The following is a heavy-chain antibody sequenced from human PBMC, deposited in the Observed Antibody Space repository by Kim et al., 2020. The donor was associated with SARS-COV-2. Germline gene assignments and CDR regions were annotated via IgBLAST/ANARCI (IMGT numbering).Heavy chain of an antibody. CDR1: GFTFSSYS. CDR3: ARGIRLGQEMATNYYYGMDV. V-gene: IGHV3-21*01. CDR2: ISSSSSYI. Sequence: GGSLRLSCAASGFTFSSYSMNWVRQAPGKGLEWVSSISSSSSYIYYADSVKGRFTISRDNAKNSLYLQMNSLRAEDTAVYYCARGIRLGQEMATNYYYGMDVWGQGTTVTVSS. D-gene: IGHD5-12*01. J-gene: IGHJ6*02.